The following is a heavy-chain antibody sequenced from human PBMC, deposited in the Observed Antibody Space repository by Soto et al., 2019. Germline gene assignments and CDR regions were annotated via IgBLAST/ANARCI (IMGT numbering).Heavy chain of an antibody. J-gene: IGHJ4*02. CDR2: MNPNSGNT. Sequence: QVQLVQSGAEVKKPGASVKVSCKASGYTFTSYDINWVRQATGQGLEWMGWMNPNSGNTGYAQKFQGRVTMTRNTSISTAYMELSSLRSEDTAVYYCARGRLPPKQQLYFLGYWGQGTLVTVSS. CDR1: GYTFTSYD. V-gene: IGHV1-8*01. D-gene: IGHD6-13*01. CDR3: ARGRLPPKQQLYFLGY.